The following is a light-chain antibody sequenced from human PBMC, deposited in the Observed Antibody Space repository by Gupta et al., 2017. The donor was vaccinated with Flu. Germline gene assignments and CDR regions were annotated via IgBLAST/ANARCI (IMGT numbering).Light chain of an antibody. CDR1: SSDVGGYNY. V-gene: IGLV2-14*01. CDR2: EVS. J-gene: IGLJ1*01. CDR3: SSYTSSSPYV. Sequence: QSALPQPASVSGSPGQSITISCPGTSSDVGGYNYVSWYQQHPGKAPKLMIYEVSNRPSGVSNRFSGSKSGNTTSLTISGLQAEDEADYYCSSYTSSSPYVFGTGTKVTVL.